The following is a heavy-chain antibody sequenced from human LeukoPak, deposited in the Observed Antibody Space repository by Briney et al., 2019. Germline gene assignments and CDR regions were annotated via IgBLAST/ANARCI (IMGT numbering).Heavy chain of an antibody. CDR2: IWYDGSNK. V-gene: IGHV3-33*06. CDR1: GFTFSSYG. CDR3: AKDRPYYYDSSATYPGDY. J-gene: IGHJ4*02. Sequence: PGRSLRLSCAASGFTFSSYGMHWVRQAPGKGLEWVAVIWYDGSNKYFADSVKGRFTISRDNSKNTLYLQMNSLRAEDTAVYYCAKDRPYYYDSSATYPGDYWGQGTLVTVSS. D-gene: IGHD3-22*01.